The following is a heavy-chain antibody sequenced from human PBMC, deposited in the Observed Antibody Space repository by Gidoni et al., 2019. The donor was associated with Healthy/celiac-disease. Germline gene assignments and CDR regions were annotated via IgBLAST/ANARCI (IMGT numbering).Heavy chain of an antibody. Sequence: QVQLVQSGAEVNKPGASVKVSCKASGYTFTSYGISWLRQAPGQGLEWMGWISAYNGNTNYAQKLQGRVTMTTDTSTSTAYMELRSLRSDDTAVYYCARAFGDYLGYYYYGMDVWGQGTTVTVSS. V-gene: IGHV1-18*01. CDR3: ARAFGDYLGYYYYGMDV. CDR2: ISAYNGNT. CDR1: GYTFTSYG. D-gene: IGHD4-17*01. J-gene: IGHJ6*02.